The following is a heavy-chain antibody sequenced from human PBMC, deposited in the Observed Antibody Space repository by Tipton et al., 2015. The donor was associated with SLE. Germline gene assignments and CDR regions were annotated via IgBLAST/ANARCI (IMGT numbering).Heavy chain of an antibody. D-gene: IGHD6-6*01. J-gene: IGHJ4*02. CDR2: ISGSGGST. V-gene: IGHV3-23*01. CDR1: GFTFDDYA. CDR3: ANIAARVDY. Sequence: SLRLSCAVSGFTFDDYAMHWVRQAPAKGLEWVSGISGSGGSTYYADSVKGRFTISRDNSKNTLYLQMNSLRAEDTAVYYCANIAARVDYWGQGTLVTVSS.